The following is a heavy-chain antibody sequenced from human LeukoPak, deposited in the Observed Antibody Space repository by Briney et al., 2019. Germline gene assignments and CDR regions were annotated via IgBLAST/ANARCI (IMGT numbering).Heavy chain of an antibody. CDR3: ARVGTYSGSYFDAFDI. CDR2: IIPIFGTA. V-gene: IGHV1-69*13. CDR1: GYTFTSYY. D-gene: IGHD1-26*01. J-gene: IGHJ3*02. Sequence: SVKVSCKASGYTFTSYYMHWVRQAPGQGLEWMGGIIPIFGTANYAQKFQGRVTITADESTSTAYMELSSLRSEDTAVYYCARVGTYSGSYFDAFDIWGQGTMVTVSS.